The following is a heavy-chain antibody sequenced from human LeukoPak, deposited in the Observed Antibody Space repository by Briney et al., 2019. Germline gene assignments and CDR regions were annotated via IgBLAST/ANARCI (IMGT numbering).Heavy chain of an antibody. CDR2: IYYSGST. D-gene: IGHD6-13*01. J-gene: IGHJ4*02. CDR1: GGSISSYY. V-gene: IGHV4-59*01. CDR3: ARSHPLAAAGLHFDY. Sequence: SETLSLTCTVSGGSISSYYWSWIRQPPGKGLEWIGYIYYSGSTNYNPSLKSRVTISVDTSKNQFSLKLSSVTAADTAVYYCARSHPLAAAGLHFDYWGQGTLVTVSS.